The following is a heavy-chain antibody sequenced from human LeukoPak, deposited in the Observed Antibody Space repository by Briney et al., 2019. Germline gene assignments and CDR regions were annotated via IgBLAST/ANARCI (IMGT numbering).Heavy chain of an antibody. Sequence: WASVKVSCKASGYTFTGYYMHWVRQAPGQGLEWMGWINPNSGGTNYAQKFQGRVTMTRDTSISTAYMELSRLRSDDTAVYYCARGRGTSGSNRDFYYYYYMDVWGKGTTVTVSS. J-gene: IGHJ6*03. CDR1: GYTFTGYY. CDR3: ARGRGTSGSNRDFYYYYYMDV. V-gene: IGHV1-2*02. D-gene: IGHD2-15*01. CDR2: INPNSGGT.